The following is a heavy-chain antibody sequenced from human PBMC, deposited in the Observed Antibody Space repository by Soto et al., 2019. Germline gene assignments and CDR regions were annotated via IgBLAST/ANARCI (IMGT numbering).Heavy chain of an antibody. CDR1: GFTFSRYS. V-gene: IGHV3-21*01. J-gene: IGHJ4*02. CDR3: ARDRPDSSGYSLWSY. Sequence: LRLSCAASGFTFSRYSMSWFRQAPGKGLEWVSSISSSGDYIYYADSLKGRFTISRDNAKNSLYLQMNSLKAEDTAVYFCARDRPDSSGYSLWSYWGQGPLVTVSS. CDR2: ISSSGDYI. D-gene: IGHD3-22*01.